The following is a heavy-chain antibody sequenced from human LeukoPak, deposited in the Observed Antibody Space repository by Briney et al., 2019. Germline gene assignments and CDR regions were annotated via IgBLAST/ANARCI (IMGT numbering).Heavy chain of an antibody. CDR1: GFTFDDYA. Sequence: PGGSLRLSCAASGFTFDDYAMHWVRQAPGKGLEWVSGISWNSGSIGYADSVKGRFTISRDNAKNSLYLQMNSLRAEDTALYYCAKDTSGSSGWYYFDYWGQGTLVTVSS. CDR3: AKDTSGSSGWYYFDY. V-gene: IGHV3-9*01. J-gene: IGHJ4*02. D-gene: IGHD6-19*01. CDR2: ISWNSGSI.